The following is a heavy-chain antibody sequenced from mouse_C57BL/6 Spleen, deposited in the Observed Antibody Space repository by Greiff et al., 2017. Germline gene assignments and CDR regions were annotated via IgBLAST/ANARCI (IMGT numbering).Heavy chain of an antibody. CDR3: ARQKTYYYGSSYWYFDV. CDR1: GYTFTEYT. J-gene: IGHJ1*03. V-gene: IGHV1-62-2*01. Sequence: QVHVKQSGAELVKPGASVKLSCKASGYTFTEYTIHWVKQRSGQGLEWIGWFYPGSGSIKYNEKFKDKATLTADKSSSTVYMELSRLTSEDSAVYFCARQKTYYYGSSYWYFDVWGTGTTVTVSS. CDR2: FYPGSGSI. D-gene: IGHD1-1*01.